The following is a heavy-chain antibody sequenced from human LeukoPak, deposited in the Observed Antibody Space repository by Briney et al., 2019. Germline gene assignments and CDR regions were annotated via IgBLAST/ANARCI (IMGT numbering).Heavy chain of an antibody. CDR3: ARDPLRYLRVGHYDY. Sequence: PGGSLRLSCAASGFTFSNSAMNWVRQVPGKGLEWVSSIDYDSSHIYYAASVRGRFTISRDNARNSVYLQMNSLRVEDTAVYYCARDPLRYLRVGHYDYWGQGTLVAISS. D-gene: IGHD3-9*01. J-gene: IGHJ4*02. V-gene: IGHV3-21*01. CDR1: GFTFSNSA. CDR2: IDYDSSHI.